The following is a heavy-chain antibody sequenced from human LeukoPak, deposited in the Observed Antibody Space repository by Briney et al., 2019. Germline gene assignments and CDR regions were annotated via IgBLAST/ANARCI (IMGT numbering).Heavy chain of an antibody. D-gene: IGHD4-11*01. CDR1: GYTFTSYY. CDR3: ARVPTFMTTVTDGY. CDR2: IIPIFGTA. J-gene: IGHJ4*02. Sequence: SVKVSCKASGYTFTSYYMHWVRQAPGQGLEWMGGIIPIFGTANYAQKFQGRVTITTDESTSTAYMELSSLRSEDTAVYYCARVPTFMTTVTDGYWGQGTLVTVSS. V-gene: IGHV1-69*05.